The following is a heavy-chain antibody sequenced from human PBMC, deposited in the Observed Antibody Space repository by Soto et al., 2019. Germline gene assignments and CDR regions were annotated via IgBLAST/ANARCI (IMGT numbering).Heavy chain of an antibody. V-gene: IGHV1-8*01. CDR1: GYTFTSYD. CDR2: MNPNSGNT. D-gene: IGHD1-26*01. Sequence: ASVKVSCKASGYTFTSYDINWVRQATGQVLEGMGWMNPNSGNTGYAQKFQGRVTMTRNTSISTAYMELSSLRSEDTAVYYCARYIEAVGAIEYWGQGTLVTVSS. CDR3: ARYIEAVGAIEY. J-gene: IGHJ4*02.